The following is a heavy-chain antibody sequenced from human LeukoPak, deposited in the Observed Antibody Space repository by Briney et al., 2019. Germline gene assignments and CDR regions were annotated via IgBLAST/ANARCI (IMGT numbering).Heavy chain of an antibody. D-gene: IGHD6-6*01. CDR2: IYTSGST. CDR3: ARGLRQLVRSWHY. V-gene: IGHV4-61*02. Sequence: SETLSLTCTVSGGSISGGSYYWSWIRQPAGKGLEWIGRIYTSGSTNYNPSLKSRVTISVDTSKNQSSLKLSSVTAADTAVYYCARGLRQLVRSWHYWGQGTLVTVSS. J-gene: IGHJ4*02. CDR1: GGSISGGSYY.